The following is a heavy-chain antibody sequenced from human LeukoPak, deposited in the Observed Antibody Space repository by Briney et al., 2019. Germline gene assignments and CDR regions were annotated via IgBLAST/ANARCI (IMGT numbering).Heavy chain of an antibody. CDR3: ARGYVGYYYGSGSYYNKGYYYYGMDV. CDR2: INHSGST. V-gene: IGHV4-34*01. J-gene: IGHJ6*02. CDR1: GGSFSGYY. Sequence: PSETLSLTCAVYGGSFSGYYWSWIRQPPGKGLEWIGEINHSGSTNYNPSLKSRVTISVDTYKNQFSLKLSSVTAADTAVYYCARGYVGYYYGSGSYYNKGYYYYGMDVWGQGTTVTVSS. D-gene: IGHD3-10*01.